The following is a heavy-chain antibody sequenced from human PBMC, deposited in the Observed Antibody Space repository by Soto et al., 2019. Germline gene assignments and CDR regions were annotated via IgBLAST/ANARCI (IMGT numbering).Heavy chain of an antibody. J-gene: IGHJ3*02. CDR3: ARGSSNAFDI. V-gene: IGHV3-7*02. CDR2: IKPDGSDK. Sequence: EAQLVESGGGLVQPGESLRLSCAASGFSFYNYWMNWVRQAPGKGPEWVANIKPDGSDKNYVDSVKGRFTISRDNAKNSLFLQMNSLRAEDTAVYYCARGSSNAFDIWGQGTMVTVSS. CDR1: GFSFYNYW.